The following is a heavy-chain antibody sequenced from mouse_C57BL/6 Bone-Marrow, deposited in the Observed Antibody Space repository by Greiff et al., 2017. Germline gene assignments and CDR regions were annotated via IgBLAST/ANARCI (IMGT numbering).Heavy chain of an antibody. CDR2: IWSGGST. J-gene: IGHJ2*01. Sequence: QVQLKQSGPGLVQPSQSLSITCTVSGFSLTSYGVHWVRQSPGKGLEWLGVIWSGGSTDYNADFISSLSISKDNSKSQVFFKMNSLQAADTAIYYCARGRGTRNYYYFDYWGQGTTLTVSS. CDR1: GFSLTSYG. D-gene: IGHD2-1*01. V-gene: IGHV2-2*01. CDR3: ARGRGTRNYYYFDY.